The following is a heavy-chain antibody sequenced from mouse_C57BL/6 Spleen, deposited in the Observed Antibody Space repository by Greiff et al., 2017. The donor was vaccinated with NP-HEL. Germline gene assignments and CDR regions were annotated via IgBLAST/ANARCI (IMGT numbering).Heavy chain of an antibody. Sequence: EVQLVESGPELVKPGASVKMSCKASGYTFTDYNMHWVKQSHGKSLEWIGYINPNNGGTSYNQKFKGKATLTVNKSSSTAYMELRSLTSEDSAVYYCGRDYGNPFAYWGQGTLVTVSA. J-gene: IGHJ3*01. CDR1: GYTFTDYN. CDR2: INPNNGGT. CDR3: GRDYGNPFAY. D-gene: IGHD2-1*01. V-gene: IGHV1-22*01.